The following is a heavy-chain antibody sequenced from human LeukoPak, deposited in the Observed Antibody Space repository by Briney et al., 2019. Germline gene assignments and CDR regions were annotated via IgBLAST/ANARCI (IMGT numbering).Heavy chain of an antibody. CDR1: GFTFTSYS. V-gene: IGHV3-23*01. CDR2: ISGGGGST. J-gene: IGHJ4*02. Sequence: GGSLRLSCAASGFTFTSYSMNWVRQAPGKGLEWDSTISGGGGSTYYADSVKGRFTIPRDNSKNTLYLQVNSLRAEDTAVYYCAKGGKWDVTPFDYWGQGTLVTVSS. D-gene: IGHD1-26*01. CDR3: AKGGKWDVTPFDY.